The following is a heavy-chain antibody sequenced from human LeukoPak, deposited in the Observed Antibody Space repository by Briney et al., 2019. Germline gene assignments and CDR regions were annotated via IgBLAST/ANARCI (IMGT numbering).Heavy chain of an antibody. V-gene: IGHV4-38-2*01. J-gene: IGHJ4*02. Sequence: SETLSLTCAVSGDSIIRGHYWGWIRQPPGKGLEWIGSIYHSGITYYNPSLKSRVTISVETSKNQFSLKLRSVTATDTAVYYCARVISGAAAGIDYWGQGTLVTVSS. CDR1: GDSIIRGHY. CDR2: IYHSGIT. D-gene: IGHD6-13*01. CDR3: ARVISGAAAGIDY.